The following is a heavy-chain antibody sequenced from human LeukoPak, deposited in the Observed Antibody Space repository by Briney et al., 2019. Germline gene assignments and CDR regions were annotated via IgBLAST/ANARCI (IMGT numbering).Heavy chain of an antibody. CDR3: ARDSFTYGNY. CDR1: GFTFSSSW. CDR2: INEDGSGK. Sequence: GGSLRLSCAASGFTFSSSWMCWVRQAPGKGLKWVANINEDGSGKYYVDSVRGRFTISRDNTKNSLYLRMNSLRAEDTAVYYCARDSFTYGNYWGQGTLVTVSS. J-gene: IGHJ4*02. V-gene: IGHV3-7*01. D-gene: IGHD3-10*01.